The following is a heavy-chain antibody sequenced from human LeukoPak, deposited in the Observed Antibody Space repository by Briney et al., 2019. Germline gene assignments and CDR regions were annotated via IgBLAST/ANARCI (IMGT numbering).Heavy chain of an antibody. CDR1: GGSITNYY. V-gene: IGHV4-59*01. Sequence: PSETLSLTCTVSGGSITNYYWNWIRQPPGKGREWIGYIYYSGSTNYNPSLKSRVTISLDTSKNQFSLRLTSVSAADTAVYYCARGFDSKSTYFDYWGQGTLLTVSS. CDR3: ARGFDSKSTYFDY. CDR2: IYYSGST. D-gene: IGHD5-12*01. J-gene: IGHJ4*02.